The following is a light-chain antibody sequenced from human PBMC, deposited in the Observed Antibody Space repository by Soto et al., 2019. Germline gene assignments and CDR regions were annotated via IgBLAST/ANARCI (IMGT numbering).Light chain of an antibody. CDR3: LQRNSLPFT. J-gene: IGKJ3*01. Sequence: DIQMTQSPSSLSASVGDRVTITCRASQDIGDDLDWFQQKPGKAPKRLIYASSVLQSGAPARFSGSGSGTGFALTISNLYPEDFATYYSLQRNSLPFTFGPGTKVDVK. V-gene: IGKV1-17*02. CDR1: QDIGDD. CDR2: ASS.